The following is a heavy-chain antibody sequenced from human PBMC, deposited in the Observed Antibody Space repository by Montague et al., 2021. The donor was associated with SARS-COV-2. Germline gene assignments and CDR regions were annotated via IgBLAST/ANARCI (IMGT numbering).Heavy chain of an antibody. V-gene: IGHV4-31*03. CDR3: ARARITMIVVVNAFDI. Sequence: TLSLTCTVSGGSISGGGYYWSWIRQHPGKGLEWIGYIYYSGSTYYNPSLKSRVTISVDTSKSQFSLKLSSVTAADTAVYYCARARITMIVVVNAFDIWGQGTMVTVSS. CDR2: IYYSGST. D-gene: IGHD3-22*01. J-gene: IGHJ3*02. CDR1: GGSISGGGYY.